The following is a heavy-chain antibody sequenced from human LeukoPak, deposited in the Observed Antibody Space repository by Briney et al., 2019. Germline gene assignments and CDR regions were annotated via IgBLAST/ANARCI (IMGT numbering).Heavy chain of an antibody. J-gene: IGHJ4*02. CDR1: GYTFTSYY. Sequence: GGSVKVSCKASGYTFTSYYMHWVRQAPGQGLEWMGIINPSGGSTSYAQKFQGRVTMTRDTSTNTAYMELRSLRSDDTAVYYCARGSKWLGLDYWGQGTLVTVSS. D-gene: IGHD6-19*01. V-gene: IGHV1-46*01. CDR2: INPSGGST. CDR3: ARGSKWLGLDY.